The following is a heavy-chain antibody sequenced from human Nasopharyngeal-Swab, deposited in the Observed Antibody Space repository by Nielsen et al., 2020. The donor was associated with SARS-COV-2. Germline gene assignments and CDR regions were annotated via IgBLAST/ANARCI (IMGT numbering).Heavy chain of an antibody. CDR2: ISAYNGNT. V-gene: IGHV1-18*01. J-gene: IGHJ3*02. CDR3: ARDPFQILTGYYGWTSDAFDI. D-gene: IGHD3-9*01. CDR1: GYTFTSYG. Sequence: ASVKVSCKASGYTFTSYGISWVRQAPGQGLEWMGWISAYNGNTNYAQKLQGRVTMTTDTSTSTAYMELRSLRSDDTAVYYCARDPFQILTGYYGWTSDAFDIWGQGTMVTVSS.